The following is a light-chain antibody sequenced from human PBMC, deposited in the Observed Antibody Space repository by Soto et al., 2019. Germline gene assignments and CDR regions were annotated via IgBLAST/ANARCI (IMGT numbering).Light chain of an antibody. V-gene: IGLV2-23*01. J-gene: IGLJ2*01. CDR3: SSYVGSSTLL. CDR1: SSDVGNYNL. Sequence: QSLLTQPASVSGSPGQSITISCTGTSSDVGNYNLVSWYQQHPGKAPKLMIYEGSKRPSGVSNRFSGSKSGNTASLTISGLQAEDEADYYCSSYVGSSTLLFGGGTKLTVL. CDR2: EGS.